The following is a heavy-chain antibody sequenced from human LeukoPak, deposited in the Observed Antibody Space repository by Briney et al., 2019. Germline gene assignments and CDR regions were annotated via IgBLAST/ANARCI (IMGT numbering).Heavy chain of an antibody. CDR1: GFTFSSYA. J-gene: IGHJ4*02. CDR3: ARDGSNYEGDYFDY. V-gene: IGHV3-30-3*01. Sequence: GGSLRLSCAASGFTFSSYAMHWVRQAPGKGLEWVAVISYDGSNKYYADSVKGRFTISRDNSKNTLYLQMNSLRAEDTAVYYCARDGSNYEGDYFDYWGQGTLVTVSS. CDR2: ISYDGSNK. D-gene: IGHD4-11*01.